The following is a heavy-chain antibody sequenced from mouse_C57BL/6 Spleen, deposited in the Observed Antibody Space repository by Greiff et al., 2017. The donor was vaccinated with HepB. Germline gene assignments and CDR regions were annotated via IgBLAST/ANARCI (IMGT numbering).Heavy chain of an antibody. CDR3: ARREGLPYYAMDY. D-gene: IGHD2-4*01. Sequence: EVNVVESGGGLVQPGGSLKLSCAASGFTFSDYGMAWVRQAPRKGPEWVAFISNLAYSIYYADTVTGRFTISRENAKNTLYLEMSSLRSEDTAMYYCARREGLPYYAMDYGGQGTSVTVAS. V-gene: IGHV5-15*01. J-gene: IGHJ4*01. CDR2: ISNLAYSI. CDR1: GFTFSDYG.